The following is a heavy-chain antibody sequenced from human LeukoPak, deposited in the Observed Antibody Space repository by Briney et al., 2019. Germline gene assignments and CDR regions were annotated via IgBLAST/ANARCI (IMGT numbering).Heavy chain of an antibody. Sequence: ASVRVSCKASGYSFTTYGINWLRQAPGQGLEWMGWISPSNGNADYVQSLQGRVTMTTDTSTTTAYMELRSLRSDDTAFYYCARSENTNPYFDFWGQGTLATVSS. D-gene: IGHD1-14*01. J-gene: IGHJ4*02. CDR1: GYSFTTYG. CDR3: ARSENTNPYFDF. V-gene: IGHV1-18*01. CDR2: ISPSNGNA.